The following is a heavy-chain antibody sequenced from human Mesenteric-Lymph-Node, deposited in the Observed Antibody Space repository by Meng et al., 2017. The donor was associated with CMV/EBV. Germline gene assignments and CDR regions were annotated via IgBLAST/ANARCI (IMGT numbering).Heavy chain of an antibody. CDR2: IYPGDSDT. J-gene: IGHJ6*02. CDR3: ARHGSPQQYYYYGMDV. D-gene: IGHD5-18*01. Sequence: GESLKISCKGSGYSFTSYWIGWVRQMPGKGLEWMGIIYPGDSDTRYSPSSQGQVTISADKSISTAYLQWSSLKASDTAMYYCARHGSPQQYYYYGMDVWGQGTTVTVSS. V-gene: IGHV5-51*01. CDR1: GYSFTSYW.